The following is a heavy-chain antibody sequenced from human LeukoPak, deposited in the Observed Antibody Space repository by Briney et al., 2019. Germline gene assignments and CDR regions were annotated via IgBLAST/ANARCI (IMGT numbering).Heavy chain of an antibody. J-gene: IGHJ4*02. CDR3: ARSGHYYGSGSYPPIDY. D-gene: IGHD3-10*01. Sequence: GESLKISCKGSGYSFTSYWISWVRQMPGKGLEWMGRIDPSDSYTNYSPSFQGHVTISADKSISTAYLQWSSLRASDTAMYYCARSGHYYGSGSYPPIDYWGQGTLVTVSS. CDR1: GYSFTSYW. V-gene: IGHV5-10-1*01. CDR2: IDPSDSYT.